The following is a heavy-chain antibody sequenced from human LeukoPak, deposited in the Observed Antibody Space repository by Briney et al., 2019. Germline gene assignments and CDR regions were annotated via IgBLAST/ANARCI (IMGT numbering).Heavy chain of an antibody. CDR2: INTDGSST. CDR3: AREVGGAFDY. V-gene: IGHV3-74*01. D-gene: IGHD1-26*01. J-gene: IGHJ4*02. Sequence: GGSLRLSCAASGFTFTNYWMHWVRQAPGKGLVWVSRINTDGSSTSYADSVKGRFTISRDNARNTVYLEMNSLRAEDTAVYYCAREVGGAFDYWGQGTLVTVSS. CDR1: GFTFTNYW.